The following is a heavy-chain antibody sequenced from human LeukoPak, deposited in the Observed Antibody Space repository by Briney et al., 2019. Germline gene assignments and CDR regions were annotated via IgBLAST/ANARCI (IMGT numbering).Heavy chain of an antibody. CDR1: GFTFSSYG. D-gene: IGHD2-2*01. V-gene: IGHV3-33*01. CDR3: ARAYCSSTSCYADYYYGMDV. J-gene: IGHJ6*02. Sequence: GGSLRLSCAASGFTFSSYGMHWVRQAPGKGLEWVAAIWYDGSNKNYADSVKGRFTISRDNSKNTLYLQMNSLRAEDTAVYYYARAYCSSTSCYADYYYGMDVWGQGTTVTVSS. CDR2: IWYDGSNK.